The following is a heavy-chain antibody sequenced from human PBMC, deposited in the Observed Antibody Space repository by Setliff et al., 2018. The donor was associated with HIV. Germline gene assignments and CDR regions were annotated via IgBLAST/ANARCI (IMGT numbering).Heavy chain of an antibody. CDR3: AWGTQRPIDS. V-gene: IGHV1-69*10. D-gene: IGHD3-16*01. CDR1: GGTFSSYA. J-gene: IGHJ4*02. Sequence: ASVKVSCKASGGTFSSYAISWVRQAPGKGLEWMGLVDPDRGDTVYAEKFQGRVTITADRSIDIAYMKLSSLTSEDTAMYFCAWGTQRPIDSWGQGTLVTVSS. CDR2: VDPDRGDT.